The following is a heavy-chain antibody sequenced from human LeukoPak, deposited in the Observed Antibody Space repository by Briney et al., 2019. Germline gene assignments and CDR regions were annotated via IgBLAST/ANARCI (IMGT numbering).Heavy chain of an antibody. J-gene: IGHJ6*02. CDR1: GFTFSSYA. V-gene: IGHV3-30-3*01. D-gene: IGHD6-13*01. Sequence: GGSLRLSCAASGFTFSSYAMHWVRQAPGKGLEWVAVISYDGSNKYYADSVKGRFTISRDNSKNTLYLQMNSLRAEDTAVYYCASSPSSPHDWGYYGMDVWGQGTTVTVSS. CDR3: ASSPSSPHDWGYYGMDV. CDR2: ISYDGSNK.